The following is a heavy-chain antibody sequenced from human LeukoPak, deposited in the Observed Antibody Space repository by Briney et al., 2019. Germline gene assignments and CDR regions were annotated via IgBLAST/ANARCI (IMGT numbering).Heavy chain of an antibody. Sequence: GGSLRLSCAASGFTFSSYSMNWVRQAPGKGLEWVSYISSSSSTIYYADSVRGRFTISRDNAKNSLYLQMNSLRDEDTAVYYCARDSITMIAKSKAFDIWGQGTMVTVSS. J-gene: IGHJ3*02. CDR1: GFTFSSYS. D-gene: IGHD3-22*01. CDR3: ARDSITMIAKSKAFDI. V-gene: IGHV3-48*02. CDR2: ISSSSSTI.